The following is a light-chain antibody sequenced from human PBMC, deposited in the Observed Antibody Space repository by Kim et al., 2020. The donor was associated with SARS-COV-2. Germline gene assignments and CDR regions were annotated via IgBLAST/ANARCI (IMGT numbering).Light chain of an antibody. Sequence: SYELTQPPSVSVSPGQTASITCSGDKSGDKYACWYQQKPGQSPVLVIYQDSKRPSGIPERFSGSNSGNTATLTISGTQAMDEADSYCQAWDGSTEVFRTG. J-gene: IGLJ1*01. V-gene: IGLV3-1*01. CDR2: QDS. CDR3: QAWDGSTEV. CDR1: KSGDKY.